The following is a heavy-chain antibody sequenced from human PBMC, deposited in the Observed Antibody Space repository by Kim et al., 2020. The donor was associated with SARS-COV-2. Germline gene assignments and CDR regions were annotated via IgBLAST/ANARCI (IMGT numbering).Heavy chain of an antibody. CDR1: GGSISSGGYY. Sequence: SETLSLTCTVSGGSISSGGYYWSWIRQHPGKGLEWIGYIYYSGSTYYNPSLKSRVTISVDTSKNQFSLKLSSVTAADTAVYYCARERSYYDSSGYLHYFDYWGQRTLVTVSS. CDR2: IYYSGST. D-gene: IGHD3-22*01. V-gene: IGHV4-31*03. CDR3: ARERSYYDSSGYLHYFDY. J-gene: IGHJ4*02.